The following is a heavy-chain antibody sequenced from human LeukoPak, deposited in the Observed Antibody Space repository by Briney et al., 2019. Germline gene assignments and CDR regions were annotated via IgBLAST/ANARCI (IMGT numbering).Heavy chain of an antibody. J-gene: IGHJ4*02. Sequence: PGGSLRLSCAASGFTFSSYAMHWVRQAPGKGLEWVAVISYDGSNKYCADSVKGRFTISRDNSKNTLYLQMNSLRAEDTAVYYCARDVGAYCSSTSCFTKDWGQGTLVTVSS. CDR3: ARDVGAYCSSTSCFTKD. V-gene: IGHV3-30*04. CDR1: GFTFSSYA. D-gene: IGHD2-2*01. CDR2: ISYDGSNK.